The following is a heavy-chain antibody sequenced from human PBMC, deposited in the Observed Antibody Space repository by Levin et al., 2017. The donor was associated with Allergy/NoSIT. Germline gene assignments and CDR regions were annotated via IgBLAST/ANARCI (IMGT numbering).Heavy chain of an antibody. CDR2: INPNSGGT. D-gene: IGHD6-19*01. J-gene: IGHJ4*02. CDR1: GYTFTGYY. Sequence: AASVKVSCKASGYTFTGYYMHWVRQAPGQGLEWVGWINPNSGGTKYAQKFQGRVTMTRDTSISTAYMELSSLRSDDTAVYYCAISDSSGWKSYWGQGTLVTVSS. V-gene: IGHV1-2*02. CDR3: AISDSSGWKSY.